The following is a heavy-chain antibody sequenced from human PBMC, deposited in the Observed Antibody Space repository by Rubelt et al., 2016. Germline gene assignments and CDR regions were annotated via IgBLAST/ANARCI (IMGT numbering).Heavy chain of an antibody. Sequence: QVQLVQSGAEVKKPGASVKVSCKVSGYTLTELSMHWVRQAPGKGLEGMGGFDPEDGGTIYVQKFKGRVTITQYSSTDTAYMELSSLRAEGRGVCYCATGKERVMCYWGQGTLVTVSS. J-gene: IGHJ4*02. D-gene: IGHD3-16*01. CDR2: FDPEDGGT. V-gene: IGHV1-24*01. CDR3: ATGKERVMCY. CDR1: GYTLTELS.